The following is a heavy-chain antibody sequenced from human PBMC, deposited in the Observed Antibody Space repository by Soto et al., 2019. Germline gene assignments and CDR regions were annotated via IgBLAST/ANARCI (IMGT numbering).Heavy chain of an antibody. CDR1: GCSISSYY. CDR2: IYYSGST. CDR3: ARSDGRY. V-gene: IGHV4-59*01. Sequence: TSETLFPTCTVPGCSISSYYWSWIRQPPGKGLEWIGYIYYSGSTNYNPSLKSRVTISVDTSKNQFSLKPSSVTAADTAVYYCARSDGRYWGQGTLVTVSS. J-gene: IGHJ4*02.